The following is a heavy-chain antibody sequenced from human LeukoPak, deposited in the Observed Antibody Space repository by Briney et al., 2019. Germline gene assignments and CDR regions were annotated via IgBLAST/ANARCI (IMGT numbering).Heavy chain of an antibody. CDR2: IYPGASET. J-gene: IGHJ6*02. CDR3: ARCGWTNYYYGMDV. V-gene: IGHV5-51*01. CDR1: GYSFTTYW. Sequence: GESLKISCKGSGYSFTTYWIGWVRQMPDKGLEWMGLIYPGASETRYSPSFQGQVTISADKSTSTAYLQWSSLKASDTAMYYCARCGWTNYYYGMDVWGQGTTVTVSS. D-gene: IGHD6-19*01.